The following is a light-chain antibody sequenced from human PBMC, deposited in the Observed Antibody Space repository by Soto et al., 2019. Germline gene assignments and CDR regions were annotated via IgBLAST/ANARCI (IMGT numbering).Light chain of an antibody. J-gene: IGLJ1*01. CDR1: SSDVGSYNL. CDR2: EGS. V-gene: IGLV2-23*01. Sequence: QSVLTQPASVSGSPGQSITISCTGTSSDVGSYNLVSWYQQDPGKAPKPMIYEGSKRPSGVSNRFSGSKSGNTASLTISGLQAEDEADYYCCSYAGSSAYVSGTGTKVTVL. CDR3: CSYAGSSAYV.